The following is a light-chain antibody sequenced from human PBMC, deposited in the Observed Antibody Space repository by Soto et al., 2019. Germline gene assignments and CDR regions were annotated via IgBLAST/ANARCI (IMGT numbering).Light chain of an antibody. CDR2: DVT. V-gene: IGLV2-14*01. CDR3: SSYASSRLYV. CDR1: STDVGAYNY. J-gene: IGLJ1*01. Sequence: SALAQPASVSGSPGQSITISCTGTSTDVGAYNYVSWYQQHPGKAPKLIISDVTDRPSGVSNRFSGSKSGNTASLTISGLQAEDEADYYCSSYASSRLYVFGTGTKVTVL.